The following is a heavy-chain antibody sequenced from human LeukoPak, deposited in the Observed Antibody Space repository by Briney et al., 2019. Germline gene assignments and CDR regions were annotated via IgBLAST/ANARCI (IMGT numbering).Heavy chain of an antibody. CDR3: ARHRLAYCGGDCSGGIDY. V-gene: IGHV4-59*08. J-gene: IGHJ4*02. CDR1: GGSISSYY. Sequence: SETLSLTCTVSGGSISSYYWSWIRQPPGKGLEWIGYIYYSGSTNYNPSLKSRVTMSVDTSKNQFSLKLSSVTAADTAVYYCARHRLAYCGGDCSGGIDYWGQGTLVTVSS. D-gene: IGHD2-21*02. CDR2: IYYSGST.